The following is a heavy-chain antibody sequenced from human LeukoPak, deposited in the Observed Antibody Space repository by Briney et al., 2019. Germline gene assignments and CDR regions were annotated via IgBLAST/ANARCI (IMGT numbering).Heavy chain of an antibody. CDR3: ARGTYYYDGSGYYYVDAFDI. Sequence: ASVKVSCKASGYTFTSYDINWVRQATGQGLEWMGWMNPNSGNTGYAQKFQGRVTMTRNTSISTAYMELSSLRSEDTAVYYCARGTYYYDGSGYYYVDAFDIWGQGTMVTVSS. D-gene: IGHD3-22*01. J-gene: IGHJ3*02. V-gene: IGHV1-8*01. CDR2: MNPNSGNT. CDR1: GYTFTSYD.